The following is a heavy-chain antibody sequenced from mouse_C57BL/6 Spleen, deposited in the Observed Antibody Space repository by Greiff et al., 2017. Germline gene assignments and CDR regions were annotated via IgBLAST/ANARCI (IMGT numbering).Heavy chain of an antibody. CDR3: ARWLITTVVAPSLPYFDV. D-gene: IGHD1-1*01. V-gene: IGHV1-26*01. Sequence: VQLQQSGPELVKPGASVKISCKASGYTFTDYYMNWVKQSHGKSLEWIGDINPNNGGTSYNQKFKGKATLTVDKSSSTAYMELRSLTSEDSAVYYCARWLITTVVAPSLPYFDVWGTGTTVTVSS. J-gene: IGHJ1*03. CDR1: GYTFTDYY. CDR2: INPNNGGT.